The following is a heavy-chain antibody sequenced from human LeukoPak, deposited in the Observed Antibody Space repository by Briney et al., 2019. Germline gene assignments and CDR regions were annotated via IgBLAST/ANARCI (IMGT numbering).Heavy chain of an antibody. CDR1: GYTFTGYY. CDR3: STASLYCYYYMDV. Sequence: SSVKVSCKASGYTFTGYYMLWVRQAPGPGLEWMGWINPNSGGTNYAQKFQGRDTMTRVTSLSPEYMELSRLRCDAPGEGCCSTASLYCYYYMDVWGKGATVTVSS. J-gene: IGHJ6*03. CDR2: INPNSGGT. D-gene: IGHD2-2*01. V-gene: IGHV1-2*02.